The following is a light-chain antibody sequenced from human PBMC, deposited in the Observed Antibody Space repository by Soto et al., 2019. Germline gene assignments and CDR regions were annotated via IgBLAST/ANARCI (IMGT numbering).Light chain of an antibody. V-gene: IGLV2-11*01. CDR2: DVT. J-gene: IGLJ2*01. CDR1: SSDVGAYNY. Sequence: QSALTQPPSVSGSPGQSVTISCTGTSSDVGAYNYVSWYQQHPGKAPKLMIYDVTKRPPGVPDRFSGSKSGYTASLTISGLQAEDEADYYCCSYAGSYPVIFGGGTKLTVL. CDR3: CSYAGSYPVI.